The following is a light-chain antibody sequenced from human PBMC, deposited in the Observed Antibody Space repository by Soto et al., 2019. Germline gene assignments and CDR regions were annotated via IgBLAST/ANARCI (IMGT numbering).Light chain of an antibody. V-gene: IGKV3-20*01. Sequence: EIVMTQSPVTLSVSPGERATLSCRASQTIRSDLAWYQQKPGQAPRLLIFAASTRATGIPDRFSGSGSGTDFTLTISRLEPEDFAVYYCQQYGFLWTFGQGTKVDIK. CDR2: AAS. CDR3: QQYGFLWT. CDR1: QTIRSD. J-gene: IGKJ1*01.